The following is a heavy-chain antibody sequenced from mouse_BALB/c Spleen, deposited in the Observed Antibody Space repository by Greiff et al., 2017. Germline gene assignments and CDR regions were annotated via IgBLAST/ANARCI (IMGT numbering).Heavy chain of an antibody. J-gene: IGHJ2*01. Sequence: VQLQESGAELAKPGASVKMSCKASGYTFTSYWMHWVKQRPGQGLEWIGYINPSTGYTEYNQKFKDKATLTADKSSSTAYMQLSSLTSEDSAVYYCASYGGITTGGYWGQGTTLTVSS. CDR3: ASYGGITTGGY. CDR2: INPSTGYT. CDR1: GYTFTSYW. D-gene: IGHD1-1*01. V-gene: IGHV1-7*01.